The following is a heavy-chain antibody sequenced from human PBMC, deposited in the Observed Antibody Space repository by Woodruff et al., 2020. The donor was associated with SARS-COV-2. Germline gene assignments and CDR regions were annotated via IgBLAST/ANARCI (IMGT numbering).Heavy chain of an antibody. V-gene: IGHV3-23*01. J-gene: IGHJ2*01. CDR3: AKDRLGSRGPYWYFDL. Sequence: GRFTISRDNSKNTLYLQMNSLRAEDTAVYYCAKDRLGSRGPYWYFDLWGRGTLVTVSS. D-gene: IGHD2-2*01.